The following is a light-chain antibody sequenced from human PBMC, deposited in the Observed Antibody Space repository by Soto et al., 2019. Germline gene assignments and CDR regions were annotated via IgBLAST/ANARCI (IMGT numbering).Light chain of an antibody. CDR1: QSISSY. V-gene: IGKV1-39*01. J-gene: IGKJ5*01. CDR3: QQTQGPGIT. Sequence: DIQMTQSPSSLSASVGDRVTITCRASQSISSYLNWYQQKPGKAPKLLIYAASSLQSGVPSRFSGSGSGTDFTLTISSLQPEDFATYYCQQTQGPGITFGQGTRLEIK. CDR2: AAS.